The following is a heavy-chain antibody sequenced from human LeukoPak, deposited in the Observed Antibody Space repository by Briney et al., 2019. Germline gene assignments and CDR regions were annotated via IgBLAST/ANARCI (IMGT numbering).Heavy chain of an antibody. D-gene: IGHD3-16*01. J-gene: IGHJ4*02. CDR3: ARDRAGGDYDY. CDR2: INADGSSR. Sequence: GGSLRLSCVASGLSFSSSWMTWVRQAPGKGLEWVAIINADGSSRGHADSVKDRFTISRDNAKDSLYLQTNSLRVEDTAVYSCARDRAGGDYDYWGQGTLVTVSS. CDR1: GLSFSSSW. V-gene: IGHV3-7*01.